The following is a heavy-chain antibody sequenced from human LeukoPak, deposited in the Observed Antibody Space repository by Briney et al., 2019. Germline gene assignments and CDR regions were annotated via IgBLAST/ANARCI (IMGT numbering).Heavy chain of an antibody. CDR1: GGSFSGYY. Sequence: SETLSLTCAVYGGSFSGYYWSWIRQPPGKGLEWIGEINHSGSTNYNPSLKSRVSTSVDTSKNQFSVRLTSVTAADTAVYYCARHRDKMDWFDPWSLGSLVTVSS. D-gene: IGHD2-8*01. CDR3: ARHRDKMDWFDP. CDR2: INHSGST. J-gene: IGHJ5*02. V-gene: IGHV4-34*01.